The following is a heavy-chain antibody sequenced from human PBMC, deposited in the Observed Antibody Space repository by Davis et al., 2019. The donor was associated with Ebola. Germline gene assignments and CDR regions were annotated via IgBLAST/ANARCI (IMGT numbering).Heavy chain of an antibody. D-gene: IGHD2-2*02. CDR2: IKNDGSEK. Sequence: PGGSLRLSCAASGFTFNNYWMGWVRQAPGKGLEWVATIKNDGSEKYYVDAVQGRFTISRDNAKNSVYLEMSSLRAEDTAVYYCARDGVYCDTTTCYKGGWADSWGQGTLATVSS. CDR3: ARDGVYCDTTTCYKGGWADS. J-gene: IGHJ4*02. V-gene: IGHV3-7*03. CDR1: GFTFNNYW.